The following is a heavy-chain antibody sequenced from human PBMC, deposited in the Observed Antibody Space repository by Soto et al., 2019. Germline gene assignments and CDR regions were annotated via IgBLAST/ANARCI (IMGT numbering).Heavy chain of an antibody. V-gene: IGHV2-5*02. CDR2: IYWDGDD. CDR1: GFSLNTTGVG. J-gene: IGHJ4*02. Sequence: QIPLRQSGPTLLTPTQTLTLTCTFSGFSLNTTGVGVGSVRQTPGTALDWLALIYWDGDDRYRPSLKRRLCLTNDTPRNRVVLPMPDLDPLNPATYVCVRGGIYTIGLAYWGQGTLVTFSS. CDR3: VRGGIYTIGLAY. D-gene: IGHD3-3*02.